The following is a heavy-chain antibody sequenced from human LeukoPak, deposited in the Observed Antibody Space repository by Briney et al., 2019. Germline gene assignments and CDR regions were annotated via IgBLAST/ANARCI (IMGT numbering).Heavy chain of an antibody. D-gene: IGHD3-22*01. J-gene: IGHJ4*02. V-gene: IGHV4-4*07. CDR1: GGSISSYY. Sequence: PSETLSLTCTVSGGSISSYYWSWIRQPAGKGLEWIGRIYTSGGTNYNPSLKSRVTMSIDTSKNQFSLKLSSVTAADTAVYYCARDGDSSGYYYVPTFDYWGQGTLVTVSS. CDR3: ARDGDSSGYYYVPTFDY. CDR2: IYTSGGT.